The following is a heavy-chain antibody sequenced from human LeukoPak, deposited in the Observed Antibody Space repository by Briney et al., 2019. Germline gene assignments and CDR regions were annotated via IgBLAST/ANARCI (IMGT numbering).Heavy chain of an antibody. Sequence: GASVKVSCKASGGTFSSYAISWVRQAPGQGLEWMGGIIPIFGTANYAQKFQGRVTITADKSTSTAYMELSSLRSEDTAVYYCARDHQSENTYYYDSSGFELQYNWFDPWGQGTLVTVSS. CDR2: IIPIFGTA. CDR3: ARDHQSENTYYYDSSGFELQYNWFDP. V-gene: IGHV1-69*06. CDR1: GGTFSSYA. J-gene: IGHJ5*02. D-gene: IGHD3-22*01.